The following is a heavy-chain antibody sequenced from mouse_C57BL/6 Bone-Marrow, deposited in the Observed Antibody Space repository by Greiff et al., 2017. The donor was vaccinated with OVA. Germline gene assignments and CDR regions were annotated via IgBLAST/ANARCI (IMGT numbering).Heavy chain of an antibody. D-gene: IGHD2-4*01. CDR1: GFTFSNYW. CDR2: IRLKSDNYAT. CDR3: TGRPYDYDDY. J-gene: IGHJ4*01. Sequence: EVQLVESGGGLVQPGGSMKLSCVASGFTFSNYWMNWVRQSPEKGLEWVAQIRLKSDNYATHYAESVKGRFTISRDDSKSSVYLQMNNLRAEDTGIYYCTGRPYDYDDYWGQGTSVTVSS. V-gene: IGHV6-3*01.